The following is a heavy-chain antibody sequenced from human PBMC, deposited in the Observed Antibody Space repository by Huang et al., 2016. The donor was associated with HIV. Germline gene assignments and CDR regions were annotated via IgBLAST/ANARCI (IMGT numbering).Heavy chain of an antibody. D-gene: IGHD3-9*01. Sequence: EVQLVESGGGLVQPGGSLRLSCAASGFTFNKHWMNWVRHAPGKGLEWVANIKDDGSERFYVDSVKGRFTMSRDNAKNSLYLQMNSLRGEDTAVYYCASGPEDLDWIRRYFFDYWGQGTLVTVSS. J-gene: IGHJ4*02. CDR3: ASGPEDLDWIRRYFFDY. CDR1: GFTFNKHW. V-gene: IGHV3-7*01. CDR2: IKDDGSER.